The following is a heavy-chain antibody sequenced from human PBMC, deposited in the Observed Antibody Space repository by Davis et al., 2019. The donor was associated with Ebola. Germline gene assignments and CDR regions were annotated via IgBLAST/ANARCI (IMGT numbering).Heavy chain of an antibody. J-gene: IGHJ5*02. CDR1: GGSISSSSYY. Sequence: SETLSLTCTVSGGSISSSSYYWGWIRQPPGKGLEWIGSIYYSGSTYYNPSLKSRVTISVDTSKNQFSLKLSSVTAADTAVYYCASVPYYYGSGSPWGQGTLVTVSS. D-gene: IGHD3-10*01. V-gene: IGHV4-39*01. CDR2: IYYSGST. CDR3: ASVPYYYGSGSP.